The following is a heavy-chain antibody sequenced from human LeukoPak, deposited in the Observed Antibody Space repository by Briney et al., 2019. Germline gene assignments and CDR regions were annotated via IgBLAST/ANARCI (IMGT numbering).Heavy chain of an antibody. CDR2: INHSGST. J-gene: IGHJ3*01. CDR1: GYSISSGYY. CDR3: ARGVYNWNIDVFDS. D-gene: IGHD1/OR15-1a*01. Sequence: SETLSLTCTVSGYSISSGYYWGWIRQPPGKGLEWIGEINHSGSTNYNPSLKSRVTISVDTSKNQFFLKLNSVTAADTAVYYCARGVYNWNIDVFDSWGQGTMVTVSS. V-gene: IGHV4-38-2*02.